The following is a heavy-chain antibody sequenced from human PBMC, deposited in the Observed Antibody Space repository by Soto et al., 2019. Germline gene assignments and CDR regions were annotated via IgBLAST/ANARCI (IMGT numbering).Heavy chain of an antibody. V-gene: IGHV1-18*01. CDR1: GYRFSFYG. Sequence: ASVKVCWKASGYRFSFYGLNWVRQAPGQGLEWMGWINPSDGNRNFAQKFEDRVTMTTATSTNTVFLELRSLKSDDTAIYYCAGDRLRGYDSSGFYSWGQGTMVTVSS. D-gene: IGHD3-22*01. CDR2: INPSDGNR. CDR3: AGDRLRGYDSSGFYS. J-gene: IGHJ4*02.